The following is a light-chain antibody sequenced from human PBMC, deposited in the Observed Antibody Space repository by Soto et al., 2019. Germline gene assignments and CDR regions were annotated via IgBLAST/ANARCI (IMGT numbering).Light chain of an antibody. V-gene: IGLV1-40*01. J-gene: IGLJ1*01. Sequence: QFVLTQPPSVCGAPGQRVTISCTGSSSNIGAGYDVHWYQQLPGTAPKVLIYGNSNRPSGVPDRFSGSKSGTSASLAITGLQAEDEADYYCQSYDSSLSGYVFGTGTKLTV. CDR2: GNS. CDR1: SSNIGAGYD. CDR3: QSYDSSLSGYV.